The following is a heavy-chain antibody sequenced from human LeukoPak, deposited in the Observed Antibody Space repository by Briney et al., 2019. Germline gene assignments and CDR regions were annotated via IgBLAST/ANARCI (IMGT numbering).Heavy chain of an antibody. D-gene: IGHD5-24*01. J-gene: IGHJ4*02. Sequence: SETLSLTCAVYGGSFSGYYWSWIRLPPGKGLEWIGEINHSGSTNYNPSLKSRVTISVDTSKNQFSLKVSSVTAADTAVYYCARGGRWLQDNWGQGTLVTVSS. CDR1: GGSFSGYY. CDR2: INHSGST. CDR3: ARGGRWLQDN. V-gene: IGHV4-34*01.